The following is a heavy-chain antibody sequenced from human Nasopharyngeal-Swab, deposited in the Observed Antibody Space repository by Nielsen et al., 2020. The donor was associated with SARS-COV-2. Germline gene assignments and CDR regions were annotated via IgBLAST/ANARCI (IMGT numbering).Heavy chain of an antibody. Sequence: WIRQPPGKGLEWIGEINHGGSTNYNPSLKSRVTISVDTSKNQFSLKLSSVTAADTAVYYCARTGYSSSWYGGRWWFDPWGQGTLVTVSS. J-gene: IGHJ5*02. V-gene: IGHV4-34*01. D-gene: IGHD6-13*01. CDR2: INHGGST. CDR3: ARTGYSSSWYGGRWWFDP.